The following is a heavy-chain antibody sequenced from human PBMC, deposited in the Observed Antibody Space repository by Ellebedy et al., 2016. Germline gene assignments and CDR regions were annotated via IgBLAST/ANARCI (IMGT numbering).Heavy chain of an antibody. CDR3: AADPPVTGAIFEYSFHS. Sequence: GGSLRLXCSATGLTFNTRPLHWVRQAPGRGLEWVAGISSDGTYQSYAESVKGRFTISRDNSKDTLSLQMDSLRLEDAAVYYCAADPPVTGAIFEYSFHSWGLGTRVAVSS. V-gene: IGHV3-30-3*01. J-gene: IGHJ4*02. CDR1: GLTFNTRP. D-gene: IGHD5-18*01. CDR2: ISSDGTYQ.